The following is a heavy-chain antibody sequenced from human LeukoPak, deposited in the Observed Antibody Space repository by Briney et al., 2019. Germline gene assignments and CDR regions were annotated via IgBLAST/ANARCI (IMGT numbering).Heavy chain of an antibody. CDR2: IGSSSSTI. CDR3: ASDSAFYYYDSSGYRDAFDI. J-gene: IGHJ3*02. V-gene: IGHV3-48*01. D-gene: IGHD3-22*01. Sequence: RGSLRLSCAASGFTFSSYSMNWFRQAPGKGLEWVSYIGSSSSTIYYADSVKGRFTISRDNAKNSLYLQMNSLRAEDTAVYYCASDSAFYYYDSSGYRDAFDIWGQGTMVTVSS. CDR1: GFTFSSYS.